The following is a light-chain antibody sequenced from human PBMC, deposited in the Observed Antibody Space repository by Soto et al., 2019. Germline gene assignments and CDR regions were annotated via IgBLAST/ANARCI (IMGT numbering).Light chain of an antibody. J-gene: IGLJ1*01. Sequence: QSVLTQPPSASGSPGQSVAISCTGTSSDVGGYNYVSWYQQHPGKAPKLMIYEVNKRPSGVPDRFSGSKSGNTASLTVSGLQADDEADYYCSSYTSSSTLVFGTGTKVTVL. V-gene: IGLV2-8*01. CDR1: SSDVGGYNY. CDR3: SSYTSSSTLV. CDR2: EVN.